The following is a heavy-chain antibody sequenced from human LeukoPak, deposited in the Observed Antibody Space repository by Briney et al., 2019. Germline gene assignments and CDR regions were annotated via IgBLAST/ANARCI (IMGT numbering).Heavy chain of an antibody. CDR2: NPNSGNT. J-gene: IGHJ6*02. V-gene: IGHV1-8*01. D-gene: IGHD7-27*01. CDR3: ARGGGNWGYYYYGMDV. Sequence: NPNSGNTGYAQKFQGRVTMTRNTSISTAYMELSSLRSEDTAVYYCARGGGNWGYYYYGMDVWGQGTTVTVSS.